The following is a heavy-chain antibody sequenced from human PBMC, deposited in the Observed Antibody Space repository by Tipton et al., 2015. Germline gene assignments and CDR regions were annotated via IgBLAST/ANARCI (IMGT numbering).Heavy chain of an antibody. D-gene: IGHD4-11*01. CDR1: DGSVSSKNW. V-gene: IGHV4-4*02. Sequence: TLSLTCAVSDGSVSSKNWWNWVRQPPGKGLEWIGQILITGSTNYNASLTGRVIISIDKSNNHFSLKLNSVTAADTAVYYCARRDPVTSALDVWGPGTTVIVSS. CDR3: ARRDPVTSALDV. CDR2: ILITGST. J-gene: IGHJ3*01.